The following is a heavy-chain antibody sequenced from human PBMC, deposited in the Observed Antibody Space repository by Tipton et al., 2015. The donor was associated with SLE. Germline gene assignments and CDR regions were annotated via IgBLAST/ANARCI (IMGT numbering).Heavy chain of an antibody. D-gene: IGHD5-18*01. CDR1: GGSISSCY. V-gene: IGHV4-59*01. J-gene: IGHJ3*02. CDR3: ARLEGYSYGYHWAFDI. CDR2: IYYSGST. Sequence: GLVKPSETLSLTCTVSGGSISSCYWSWIRQPPGKGLEWIGYIYYSGSTNYNPSLKSRVTISVDTSKNQFSLKLSSVTAADTAVYYCARLEGYSYGYHWAFDIWGQGTMVTVSS.